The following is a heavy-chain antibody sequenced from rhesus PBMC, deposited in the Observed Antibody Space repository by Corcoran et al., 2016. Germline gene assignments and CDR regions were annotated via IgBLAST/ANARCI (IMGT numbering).Heavy chain of an antibody. CDR2: IYGSSGST. V-gene: IGHV4-76*01. J-gene: IGHJ5-2*02. CDR1: GGPISGGYD. D-gene: IGHD2-27*01. Sequence: QVQLQESGPGLVKPSETLSLTCAASGGPISGGYDWSWIRQPPGKGLEWIGYIYGSSGSTNYSPSLKNRVTISKDTSKNQFSLKLTSVTAADTAVYYCARDAMRFTPTNSLDVWGRGVLVTVSS. CDR3: ARDAMRFTPTNSLDV.